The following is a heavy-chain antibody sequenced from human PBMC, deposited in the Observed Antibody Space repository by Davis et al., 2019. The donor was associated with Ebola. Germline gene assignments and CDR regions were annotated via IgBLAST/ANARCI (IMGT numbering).Heavy chain of an antibody. CDR1: GYTFASYG. J-gene: IGHJ4*02. CDR3: ARDLGTSVLDY. V-gene: IGHV1-18*01. Sequence: ASVKVSCKASGYTFASYGIGWVRQAPGQGLEWMGWISAFNSNTNYAQKLQGRVTMTTDTSTSTAYMELRSLTSDDTAGYYCARDLGTSVLDYWGQGTLVTVSS. CDR2: ISAFNSNT. D-gene: IGHD4-11*01.